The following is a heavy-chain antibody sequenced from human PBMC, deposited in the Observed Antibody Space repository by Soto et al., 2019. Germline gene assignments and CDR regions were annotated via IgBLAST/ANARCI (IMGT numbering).Heavy chain of an antibody. CDR3: AKYAYYYGSGSPLQFDP. V-gene: IGHV1-18*04. D-gene: IGHD3-10*01. CDR2: ISAYNGNT. Sequence: QVQLVQSGAEVKKPGASVKVSCKASGYTFTSYGISWVRQAPGQELEWMGWISAYNGNTNYAQKLQGRVTMTTDTSTSTAYMELRSLRSDDTAVYYCAKYAYYYGSGSPLQFDPWGQGTLVTVSS. J-gene: IGHJ5*02. CDR1: GYTFTSYG.